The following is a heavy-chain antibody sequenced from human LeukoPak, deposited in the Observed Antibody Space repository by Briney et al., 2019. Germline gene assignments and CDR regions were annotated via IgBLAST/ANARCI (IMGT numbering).Heavy chain of an antibody. V-gene: IGHV3-23*01. CDR3: VKDRPCDGCMPMDA. CDR2: IGRVGYT. J-gene: IGHJ6*02. Sequence: GGTLRLSCAASGFTFSDYSMSWVRQVPGKELEWVSGIGRVGYTYLADPVKGRFTISRDNSKNTVYLQMNSLRAEDTAIYYCVKDRPCDGCMPMDAWGQGTTVTVSS. D-gene: IGHD5-24*01. CDR1: GFTFSDYS.